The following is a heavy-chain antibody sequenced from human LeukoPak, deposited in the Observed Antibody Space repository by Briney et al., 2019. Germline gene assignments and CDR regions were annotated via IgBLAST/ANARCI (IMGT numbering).Heavy chain of an antibody. V-gene: IGHV3-23*01. J-gene: IGHJ4*02. D-gene: IGHD2-2*01. CDR3: AKDMIVVVATAREYFDY. Sequence: GGSLRLSCAASGFTFSSYSMNWVRQAPGKGLEWVSGISGSGGSTYYADSVKGRFTISRDNSKNTVYLQMKRLRAEDTALYYCAKDMIVVVATAREYFDYWGQGTLVTVSS. CDR1: GFTFSSYS. CDR2: ISGSGGST.